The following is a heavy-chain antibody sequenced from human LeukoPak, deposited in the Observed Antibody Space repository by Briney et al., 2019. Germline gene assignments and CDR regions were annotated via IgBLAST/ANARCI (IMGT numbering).Heavy chain of an antibody. Sequence: GRSLTLSCAASGFTFSSYGMHWVRQAPGKGLEWVAVIAYDGIKKFYGESVQGRFTISRDNSNQELYLHMNSLRPEDTAVYYCAKRKVPGRQEGAFDIWGHGRMVTVSS. V-gene: IGHV3-30*18. J-gene: IGHJ3*02. CDR2: IAYDGIKK. CDR3: AKRKVPGRQEGAFDI. CDR1: GFTFSSYG. D-gene: IGHD1-26*01.